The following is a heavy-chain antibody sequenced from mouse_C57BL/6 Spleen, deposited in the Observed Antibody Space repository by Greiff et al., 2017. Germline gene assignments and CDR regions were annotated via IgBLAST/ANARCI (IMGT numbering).Heavy chain of an antibody. Sequence: QVQLQQPGAELVKPGASVKMSCKASGYTFTSYWITWVKQRPGQGLEWIGDIYPGSGSTNYNEKFKSKATLTVDTSSSTAYMQLSSLTSEDSAVYYCARAGGNYGAWFAYWGQETLVTVSA. V-gene: IGHV1-55*01. CDR3: ARAGGNYGAWFAY. D-gene: IGHD2-1*01. CDR2: IYPGSGST. J-gene: IGHJ3*01. CDR1: GYTFTSYW.